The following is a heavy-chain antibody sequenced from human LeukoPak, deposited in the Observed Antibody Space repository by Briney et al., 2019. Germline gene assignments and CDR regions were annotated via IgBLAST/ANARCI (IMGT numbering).Heavy chain of an antibody. V-gene: IGHV3-73*01. CDR3: QKMNA. D-gene: IGHD1-1*01. CDR2: IRSKANSYAT. CDR1: GFTFSGSA. Sequence: PGGSLKLSCAASGFTFSGSAMHWVRQAAGKGLEGVGRIRSKANSYATAYAASVKGRFTISRDDSKNTAYLQMNSLKTEDTAVYYCQKMNAWSQGTLVTVSS. J-gene: IGHJ4*01.